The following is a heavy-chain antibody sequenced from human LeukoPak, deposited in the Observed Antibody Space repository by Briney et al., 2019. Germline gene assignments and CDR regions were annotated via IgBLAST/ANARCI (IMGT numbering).Heavy chain of an antibody. V-gene: IGHV3-21*01. D-gene: IGHD4-17*01. CDR3: AREYDGDYVFPDAFDI. J-gene: IGHJ3*02. CDR2: ISSSSSYI. Sequence: PGGSLRLSCAASGFAFSSYSMNWVRQAPGKGLEWVSSISSSSSYIYYADSVKGRFTISRDNAKNSLYLQMNSLRAEDTAVYYCAREYDGDYVFPDAFDIWGQGTMVTVSS. CDR1: GFAFSSYS.